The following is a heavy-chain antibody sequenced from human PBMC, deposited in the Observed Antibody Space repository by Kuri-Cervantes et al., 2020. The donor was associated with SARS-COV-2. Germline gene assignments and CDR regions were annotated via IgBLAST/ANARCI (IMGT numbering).Heavy chain of an antibody. CDR1: GFTFSSYA. J-gene: IGHJ3*02. V-gene: IGHV3-23*01. CDR2: ISGSGGST. CDR3: AKDISSGYYFDAFDI. D-gene: IGHD3-22*01. Sequence: GESLKISCAASGFTFSSYAMSWVRQAPGKGLEWVSAISGSGGSTYYADSVKGRITISRDNSKNTLYLQMNSLRAEDTAVYYCAKDISSGYYFDAFDIWGQGTMVTVSS.